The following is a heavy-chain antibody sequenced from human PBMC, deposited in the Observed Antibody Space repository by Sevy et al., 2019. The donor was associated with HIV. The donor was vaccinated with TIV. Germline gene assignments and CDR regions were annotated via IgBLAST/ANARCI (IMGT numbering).Heavy chain of an antibody. CDR3: VRGRGGTYRYYYYGLDV. V-gene: IGHV1-8*01. CDR1: GYTFTSYD. Sequence: ASVKVSCKASGYTFTSYDLNWVRQATGQGLEWMGWMNPNGGDIGYAQKFRGRVMMTRDTSTTTAYMELRSLGSDDTAVDYCVRGRGGTYRYYYYGLDVWGQGTMVTVSS. J-gene: IGHJ6*02. D-gene: IGHD1-26*01. CDR2: MNPNGGDI.